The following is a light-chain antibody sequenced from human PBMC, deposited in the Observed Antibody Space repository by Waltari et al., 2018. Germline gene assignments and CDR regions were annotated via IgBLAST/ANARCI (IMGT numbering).Light chain of an antibody. V-gene: IGKV1-5*03. J-gene: IGKJ1*01. CDR3: QQYKSYPGT. CDR1: QSISSW. CDR2: KAS. Sequence: DIQMTQSPSTLSASVGDRDTITCRASQSISSWLAWYQQKPGKAPKLLIYKASSLESGVPARFSGSGSGTEFTLTISRLQPDDFAAYYCQQYKSYPGTFGQGTKVEIK.